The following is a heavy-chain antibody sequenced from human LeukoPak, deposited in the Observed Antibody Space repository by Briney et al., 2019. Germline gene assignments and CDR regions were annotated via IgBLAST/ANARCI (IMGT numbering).Heavy chain of an antibody. CDR1: GGTFSSYA. CDR2: IIPVFGTS. CDR3: ARVTGGRYCSTTSCYMRGWFDP. J-gene: IGHJ5*02. Sequence: SVKVSCKASGGTFSSYAISWVRQAPGQGLEWMGGIIPVFGTSNYARKFQGRVTITADESTRTAYMELSSLRSEDTAVYYCARVTGGRYCSTTSCYMRGWFDPWGQGTLVTVSS. D-gene: IGHD2-2*02. V-gene: IGHV1-69*13.